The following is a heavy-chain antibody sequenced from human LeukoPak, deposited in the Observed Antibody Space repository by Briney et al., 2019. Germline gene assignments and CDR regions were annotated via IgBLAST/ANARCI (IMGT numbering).Heavy chain of an antibody. CDR3: ARYGWLDVWFDP. CDR2: IYYSGST. Sequence: PSETLSLTCTVSGGSVSSGSYYWSWIRQPPGKGLEWIGYIYYSGSTNYNPSLKSRVTISVDTSKNQFSLKLSSVTAADTAVYYCARYGWLDVWFDPWGQGTLVTVSS. D-gene: IGHD2-8*02. J-gene: IGHJ5*02. V-gene: IGHV4-61*01. CDR1: GGSVSSGSYY.